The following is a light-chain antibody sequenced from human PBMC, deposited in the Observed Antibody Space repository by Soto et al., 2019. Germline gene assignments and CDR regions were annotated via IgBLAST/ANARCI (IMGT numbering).Light chain of an antibody. CDR3: QQYNNWPPGRT. CDR1: QSISSN. J-gene: IGKJ1*01. Sequence: EIVMTQSPATLSVSPGERATLSCRASQSISSNLAWYQQKPGQAPRLLIYGASTRATGIPGRFSGGECWTEFTLTISSLQSEDFAIYFWQQYNNWPPGRTFGQGTKVEIK. CDR2: GAS. V-gene: IGKV3-15*01.